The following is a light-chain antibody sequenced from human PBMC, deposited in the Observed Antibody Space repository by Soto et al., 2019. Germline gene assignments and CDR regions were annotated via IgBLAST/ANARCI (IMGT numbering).Light chain of an antibody. V-gene: IGKV3-20*01. CDR2: GAS. Sequence: EVVLTQSPGTLSLSPGERATLSCRASQTISSDFLAWYQQKPGQAPRLLIYGASTRATGIPDRFSGSGSGTGFPLTISRLEPEDFAVYYCQQYGRTFGQGTKLDIK. CDR1: QTISSDF. CDR3: QQYGRT. J-gene: IGKJ2*01.